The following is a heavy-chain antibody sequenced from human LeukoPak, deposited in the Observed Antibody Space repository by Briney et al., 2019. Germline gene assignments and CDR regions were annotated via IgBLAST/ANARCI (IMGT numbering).Heavy chain of an antibody. CDR1: GGSISSYY. D-gene: IGHD7-27*01. CDR3: ARGFRGDNFDY. CDR2: ISYSGSS. Sequence: SETLSLTCTVSGGSISSYYWSWIRQPPGKGLEWIGYISYSGSSNYNPSLKSRVSISVDTSKNQFSLKLNSVTAADTAVYYCARGFRGDNFDYWGQGTLVTVSS. J-gene: IGHJ4*02. V-gene: IGHV4-59*01.